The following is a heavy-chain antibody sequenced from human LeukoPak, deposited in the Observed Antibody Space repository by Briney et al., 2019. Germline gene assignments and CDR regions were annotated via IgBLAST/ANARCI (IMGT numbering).Heavy chain of an antibody. V-gene: IGHV3-9*01. Sequence: GGSLRLSCAGSGFSLDDYSMHWVRQAPGKGLEWVSSISWDGGRTAFAYSVKGRFTISRDNAKNFLYLQMNSLGPEDTALYYCIKDMGFDLLKDAFDIWGQGTMVTVSS. J-gene: IGHJ3*02. CDR3: IKDMGFDLLKDAFDI. CDR1: GFSLDDYS. CDR2: ISWDGGRT. D-gene: IGHD3-9*01.